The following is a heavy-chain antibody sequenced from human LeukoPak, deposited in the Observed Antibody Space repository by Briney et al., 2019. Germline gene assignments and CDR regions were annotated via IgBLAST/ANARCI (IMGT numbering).Heavy chain of an antibody. CDR1: GFVFSSYG. CDR2: ISYDGSSI. V-gene: IGHV3-30*03. D-gene: IGHD3-10*01. J-gene: IGHJ3*02. CDR3: ARTMVRGVIKDAFDI. Sequence: PGGSLRLSCAVSGFVFSSYGFHWVRKAPGKALEWVAFISYDGSSIYYADSVRGRFTISRDSPKNTLYLQMNSLRAEDTAVYYCARTMVRGVIKDAFDIWGQGTMVTVSS.